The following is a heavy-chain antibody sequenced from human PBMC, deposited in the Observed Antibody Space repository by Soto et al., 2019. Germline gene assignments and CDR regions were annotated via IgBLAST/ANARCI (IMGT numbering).Heavy chain of an antibody. V-gene: IGHV3-48*02. CDR3: ARAPYDFWSGYYFGGNAFDI. J-gene: IGHJ3*02. Sequence: GGSLRLSCAASGFTFSSYSMNWVRQAPGKGLEWVSYISSSSSTIYYADSVKGRFTISRDNAKNSLYLQMNSLRDEDTAVYYCARAPYDFWSGYYFGGNAFDIWGQGTMVTVSS. CDR2: ISSSSSTI. CDR1: GFTFSSYS. D-gene: IGHD3-3*01.